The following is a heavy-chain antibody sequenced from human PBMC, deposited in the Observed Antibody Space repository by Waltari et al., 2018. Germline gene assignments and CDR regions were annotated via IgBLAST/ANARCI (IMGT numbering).Heavy chain of an antibody. CDR1: GFTVSSNY. Sequence: EVQLVESGGGLIQPGGSLRLSCAASGFTVSSNYMSWVRQAPGKGLEWVSVIYSGGSTYYADSVKGRFTISRDNSKNTLYLQMNSLRAEDTAVYYCARGTPSHCGGDCAIDYWGQGTLVTVSS. CDR2: IYSGGST. CDR3: ARGTPSHCGGDCAIDY. D-gene: IGHD2-21*01. J-gene: IGHJ4*02. V-gene: IGHV3-53*01.